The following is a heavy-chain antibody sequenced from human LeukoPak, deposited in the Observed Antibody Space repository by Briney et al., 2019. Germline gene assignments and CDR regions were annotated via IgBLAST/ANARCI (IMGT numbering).Heavy chain of an antibody. J-gene: IGHJ3*02. CDR1: GFTFSGYA. CDR3: AKDFCRLGDFDAFDN. V-gene: IGHV3-30*14. CDR2: ISDDASIK. Sequence: AGSLRLSCAASGFTFSGYAMHWVRQAPGTGLGGVAVISDDASIKYYANSGKGRFTTSKDNARKSLYLHMNRPRVADTTSYYFAKDFCRLGDFDAFDNGGQERMVTVSS. D-gene: IGHD3-16*01.